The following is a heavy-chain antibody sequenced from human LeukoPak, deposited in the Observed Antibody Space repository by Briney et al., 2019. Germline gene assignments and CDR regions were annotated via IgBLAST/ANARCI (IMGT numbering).Heavy chain of an antibody. CDR2: FDPEDGET. Sequence: VASVNVSCKVSGYTLTELSMHWVRQAPGKGLEWMGGFDPEDGETIYAQKFQGRVTMTEDTSTDTAYMELSSLRSEDTAVYYCATFPYYDYNWFDPWGQGTLVTVSS. CDR1: GYTLTELS. V-gene: IGHV1-24*01. J-gene: IGHJ5*02. CDR3: ATFPYYDYNWFDP. D-gene: IGHD3-3*01.